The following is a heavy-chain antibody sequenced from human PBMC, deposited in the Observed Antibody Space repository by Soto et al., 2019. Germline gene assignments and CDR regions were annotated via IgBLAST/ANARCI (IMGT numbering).Heavy chain of an antibody. CDR2: IDPSGGST. V-gene: IGHV1-46*03. Sequence: QVQLVQSGAEVKKPGASVKVSCKASGYTFTSYYMHWVRQAPGQGLEWMGIIDPSGGSTSYAQKSQGGXXLXRXXSTSTVYMELSSLRSEDTAVYYCASGPVYYYGMDVWGQGTTVPVSS. CDR1: GYTFTSYY. J-gene: IGHJ6*02. CDR3: ASGPVYYYGMDV.